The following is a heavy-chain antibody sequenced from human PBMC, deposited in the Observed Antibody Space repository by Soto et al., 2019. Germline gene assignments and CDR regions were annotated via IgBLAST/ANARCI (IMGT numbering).Heavy chain of an antibody. CDR1: GGSIRSYC. J-gene: IGHJ6*03. D-gene: IGHD3-22*01. CDR3: AGGVSIVVATRRLMDV. V-gene: IGHV4-59*03. Sequence: QVQLQESGPTLVKPSETLSLTCTVSGGSIRSYCWTWIRQPPGEGLEWIGCICNSGTTNYNPSLKCRVAISIDTYKSQFSLQLSCVTIADTALYYCAGGVSIVVATRRLMDVCGKGTTVNVSS. CDR2: ICNSGTT.